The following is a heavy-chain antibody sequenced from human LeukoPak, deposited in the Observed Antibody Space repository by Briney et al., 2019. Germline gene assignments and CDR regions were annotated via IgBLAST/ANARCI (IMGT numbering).Heavy chain of an antibody. CDR1: GFTFSNYW. J-gene: IGHJ4*02. CDR2: IWYDGSNE. Sequence: GGSLRLSCAASGFTFSNYWMHWVRQAPGKGLEWVAVIWYDGSNEYYTDAVKGRFTISRGNSKNTLSLQMNSLRAEDTAVYYCIVAARPPFNYFDYWGQGTLVTVSS. CDR3: IVAARPPFNYFDY. V-gene: IGHV3-33*08. D-gene: IGHD6-6*01.